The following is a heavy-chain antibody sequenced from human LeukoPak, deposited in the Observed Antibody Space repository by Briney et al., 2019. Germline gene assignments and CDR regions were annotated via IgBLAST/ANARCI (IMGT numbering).Heavy chain of an antibody. CDR2: IIPILGIA. V-gene: IGHV1-69*04. CDR3: AAGGYSSTRSYYYYGMDV. D-gene: IGHD6-13*01. J-gene: IGHJ6*02. Sequence: ASVKVSCKASGGTFSSYAISWVRQAPGQGLEWMGRIIPILGIANYAQKFQGRVTITADKSTSTAYMELSSLRSEDTAVYYCAAGGYSSTRSYYYYGMDVWGQGTTVTVSS. CDR1: GGTFSSYA.